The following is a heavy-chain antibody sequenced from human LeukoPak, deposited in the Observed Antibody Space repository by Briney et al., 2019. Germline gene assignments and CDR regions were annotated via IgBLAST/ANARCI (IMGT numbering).Heavy chain of an antibody. CDR1: GDSFSGSTSD. CDR2: IHYRGST. V-gene: IGHV4-39*07. D-gene: IGHD2-21*02. CDR3: ARVGVRTYCGSGCYSDYFDT. J-gene: IGHJ4*02. Sequence: SETLSLTCSVTGDSFSGSTSDWAWIRQPPGKGLEWIGNIHYRGSTHYSPSLESRVTISLDTPRTHLSLRLYSVTAADTAVYYCARVGVRTYCGSGCYSDYFDTWGQGTLVTVSS.